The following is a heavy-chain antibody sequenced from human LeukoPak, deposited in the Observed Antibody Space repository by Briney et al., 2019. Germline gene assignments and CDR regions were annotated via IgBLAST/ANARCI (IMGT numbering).Heavy chain of an antibody. CDR3: ARKSSVYYYRFDY. CDR2: INHSGST. Sequence: SETLSLTCAVYGGSFSGYYWSWIRQPPGKGLEWIGEINHSGSTNYNPSLKSRVTISVDTSKNQFSLKLSSVTAADTAVYYCARKSSVYYYRFDYGGQGPLAMVS. CDR1: GGSFSGYY. D-gene: IGHD3-22*01. V-gene: IGHV4-34*01. J-gene: IGHJ4*02.